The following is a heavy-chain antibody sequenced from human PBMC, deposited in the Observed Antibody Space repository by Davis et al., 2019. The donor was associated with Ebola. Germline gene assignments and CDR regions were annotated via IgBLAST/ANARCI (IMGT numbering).Heavy chain of an antibody. Sequence: PGGSLRLSCAASGFTFSSYAMSWVRQAPGKGLEWVANLNRDESQEYYVDSVKGRFIISRDNAKNSVYLQMNSLRAEDTAVYYCARLFDWLTFVAFDYWGQGTLVTVSS. J-gene: IGHJ4*02. CDR3: ARLFDWLTFVAFDY. D-gene: IGHD3-9*01. CDR1: GFTFSSYA. CDR2: LNRDESQE. V-gene: IGHV3-7*03.